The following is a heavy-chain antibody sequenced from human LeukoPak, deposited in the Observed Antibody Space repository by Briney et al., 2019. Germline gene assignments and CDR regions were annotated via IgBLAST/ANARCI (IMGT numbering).Heavy chain of an antibody. CDR3: ARLPGYCSSTSCYNYYYYGMDV. D-gene: IGHD2-2*02. V-gene: IGHV5-51*01. CDR1: GYSFTSYW. CDR2: IYPGDSDT. Sequence: GESLKISCKGSGYSFTSYWIGWVRQMPGKGLEWMGIIYPGDSDTRYSPSFQGQVTISADKSINTAYLQWSSLKASDTAMYYCARLPGYCSSTSCYNYYYYGMDVWGQGTTVTVSS. J-gene: IGHJ6*02.